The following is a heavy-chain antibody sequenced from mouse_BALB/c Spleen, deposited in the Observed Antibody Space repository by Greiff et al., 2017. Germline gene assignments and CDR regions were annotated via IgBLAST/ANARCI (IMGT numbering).Heavy chain of an antibody. Sequence: EVMLVESGGGLVKPGGSLKLSCAASGFTFSDYYMYWVRQTPEKRLEWVATISDGGSYTYYPDSVKGRFTISRDNAKNNLYLQMSSLKSEDTAMYYCARAYYGNYGDYFDYWGQGTTLTVSS. V-gene: IGHV5-4*02. D-gene: IGHD2-10*01. CDR2: ISDGGSYT. CDR3: ARAYYGNYGDYFDY. CDR1: GFTFSDYY. J-gene: IGHJ2*01.